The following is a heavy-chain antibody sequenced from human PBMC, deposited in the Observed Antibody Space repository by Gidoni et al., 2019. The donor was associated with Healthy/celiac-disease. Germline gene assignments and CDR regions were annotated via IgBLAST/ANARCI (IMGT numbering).Heavy chain of an antibody. D-gene: IGHD3-3*01. CDR1: GGSISSSIYY. CDR3: ARQYDFWSGYLGYYFDY. CDR2: IYYSGST. Sequence: QLQLQESGPGLVKPSETLSLTCTVSGGSISSSIYYWGWIRQPPGKGLEWIGSIYYSGSTYYNPSLKSRVTISVDTSKNQFSLKLSSVTAADTAVYYCARQYDFWSGYLGYYFDYWGQGTLVTVSS. V-gene: IGHV4-39*01. J-gene: IGHJ4*02.